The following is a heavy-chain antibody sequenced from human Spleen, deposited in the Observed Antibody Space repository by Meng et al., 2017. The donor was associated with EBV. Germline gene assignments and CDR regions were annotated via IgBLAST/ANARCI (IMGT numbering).Heavy chain of an antibody. CDR2: INHDGSST. CDR1: GFTFRSHW. J-gene: IGHJ4*02. V-gene: IGHV3-74*01. Sequence: EVHLVESGGGLVQPGGSLGLSCAASGFTFRSHWMHWVRQDPGKGLVWVSRINHDGSSTAYADSVKGRFTISRDNTKNTLYLQMSGLRAEDTALYYCTSEGATTADYWGQGTLVTVSS. D-gene: IGHD1-26*01. CDR3: TSEGATTADY.